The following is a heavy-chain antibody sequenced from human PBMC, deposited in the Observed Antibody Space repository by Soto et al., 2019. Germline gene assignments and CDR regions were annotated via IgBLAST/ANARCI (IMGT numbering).Heavy chain of an antibody. CDR3: VRATYFSDSSGYSRCLDY. Sequence: VGSLGLSCADSGFTLSDHYIDWVRQAPGKGLEWVGRSRDKPQGYSTAYAASVKGRFTTSRDESKNSAYLQMNSLKTEDTAVYYCVRATYFSDSSGYSRCLDYWGQGTLVTVSS. D-gene: IGHD3-22*01. V-gene: IGHV3-72*01. J-gene: IGHJ4*02. CDR2: SRDKPQGYST. CDR1: GFTLSDHY.